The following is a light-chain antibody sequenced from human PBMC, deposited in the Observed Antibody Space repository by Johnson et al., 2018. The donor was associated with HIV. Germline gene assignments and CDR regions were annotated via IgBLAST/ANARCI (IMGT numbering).Light chain of an antibody. J-gene: IGLJ1*01. V-gene: IGLV1-51*01. CDR1: SSNIGNNY. Sequence: HSVLTQPPSVSAAPGQKVTISCSGSSSNIGNNYVSWYQQLPGTAPKLLIYENNKRPSGIPDRFSGSKSGTSATLGITGLQTGDEAGYSCGTWDSSLSEGVFGTGTKVTVL. CDR2: ENN. CDR3: GTWDSSLSEGV.